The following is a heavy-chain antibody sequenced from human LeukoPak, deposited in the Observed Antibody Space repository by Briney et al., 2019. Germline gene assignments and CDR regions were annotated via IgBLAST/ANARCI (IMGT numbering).Heavy chain of an antibody. CDR3: ARARHCGGDCRVYFDY. V-gene: IGHV3-53*01. CDR1: GFIVSSNY. Sequence: GGSLRLSCAASGFIVSSNYMSWVRQAPGKGLEWVSVIYSGGSTYYADSVKGRFTISRDNSKNTLYLQMNSLRAEDTAVYYCARARHCGGDCRVYFDYWGQGTLVTVSS. D-gene: IGHD2-21*02. J-gene: IGHJ4*02. CDR2: IYSGGST.